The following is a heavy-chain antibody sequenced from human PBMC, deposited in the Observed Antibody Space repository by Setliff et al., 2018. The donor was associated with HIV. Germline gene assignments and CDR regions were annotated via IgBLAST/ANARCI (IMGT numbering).Heavy chain of an antibody. J-gene: IGHJ3*02. Sequence: ASVKVSCKSSGYTFTGHYIHWVRQAPGQGLEWMGWINPNTGGTNYAQEFQGRVTMTRDTSISTAYMELRRLRSDDTAMYYCARDQTPLDAFDIWGQGTMVTVSS. V-gene: IGHV1-2*02. CDR3: ARDQTPLDAFDI. D-gene: IGHD2-15*01. CDR2: INPNTGGT. CDR1: GYTFTGHY.